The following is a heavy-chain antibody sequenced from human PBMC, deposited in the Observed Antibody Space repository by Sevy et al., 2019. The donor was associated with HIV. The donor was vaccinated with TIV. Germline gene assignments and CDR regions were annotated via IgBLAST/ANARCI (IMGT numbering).Heavy chain of an antibody. J-gene: IGHJ3*02. CDR2: INWNGGST. D-gene: IGHD3-10*01. V-gene: IGHV3-20*04. CDR3: ARIFRGFGELDDAFDI. Sequence: GGSLRLSCAASGFTFDDYGMCWVRQAPGTGLEWVSGINWNGGSTGYADSVKGRFTISRDNAKNSLYLQMNSLRAEDTALYYCARIFRGFGELDDAFDIWGQGTMVTVSS. CDR1: GFTFDDYG.